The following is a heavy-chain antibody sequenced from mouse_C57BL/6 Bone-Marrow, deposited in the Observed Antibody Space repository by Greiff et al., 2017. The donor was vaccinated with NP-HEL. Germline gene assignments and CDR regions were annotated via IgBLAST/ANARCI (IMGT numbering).Heavy chain of an antibody. J-gene: IGHJ1*03. V-gene: IGHV1-56*01. CDR2: IFPGRGST. CDR1: GYTFTSHW. Sequence: VQLQQSGPELVRPGASVKISCKAPGYTFTSHWMQWVRQRPGQGLEWIGEIFPGRGSTYYNEKFKGKATLTVDPSSSTAYMQLSSLTSEDSAVYFCARNYYGSSSYWYFDVWGTGTTVTVSS. D-gene: IGHD1-1*01. CDR3: ARNYYGSSSYWYFDV.